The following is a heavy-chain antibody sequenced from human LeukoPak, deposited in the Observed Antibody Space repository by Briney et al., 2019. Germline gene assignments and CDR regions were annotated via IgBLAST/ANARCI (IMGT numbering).Heavy chain of an antibody. CDR2: IYYSGST. D-gene: IGHD2-15*01. CDR3: AGADCSGGSCYAFDI. CDR1: GRSFSSYY. V-gene: IGHV4-59*01. J-gene: IGHJ3*02. Sequence: SETLSLTCTVSGRSFSSYYWNWIRQPPGKGLEWIGYIYYSGSTNYNPSLKSRVTMSVDTSKNQFSLKLSSVTAADTAVYYCAGADCSGGSCYAFDIWGQGTMVTVSS.